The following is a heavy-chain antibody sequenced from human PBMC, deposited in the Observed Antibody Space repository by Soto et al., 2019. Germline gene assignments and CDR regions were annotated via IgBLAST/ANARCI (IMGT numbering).Heavy chain of an antibody. J-gene: IGHJ4*02. CDR2: IKQDGSEK. Sequence: GGSLRLSCAASGFTFSSYWMSWVRQAPGKGLERGAHIKQDGSEKYYVDSVKGRFTIARDNAKNSMYLQMNSLRAEDTAVYYCARETMVRAFDYCGQGTLVTVSS. CDR1: GFTFSSYW. D-gene: IGHD3-10*01. V-gene: IGHV3-7*03. CDR3: ARETMVRAFDY.